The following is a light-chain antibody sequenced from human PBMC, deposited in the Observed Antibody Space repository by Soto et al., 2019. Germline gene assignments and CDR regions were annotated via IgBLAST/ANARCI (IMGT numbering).Light chain of an antibody. CDR2: GAS. V-gene: IGKV3-20*01. CDR3: QQYGSSPPYT. Sequence: EIVLTQSPGTLSLSPGERATLSCRASQSFSSTYLAWYQHKPGQAPRLLIYGASSRATGIPDRFTGSGSGTDFTLTISRLEPEDFALYYCQQYGSSPPYTFGRGTKLEIK. J-gene: IGKJ2*01. CDR1: QSFSSTY.